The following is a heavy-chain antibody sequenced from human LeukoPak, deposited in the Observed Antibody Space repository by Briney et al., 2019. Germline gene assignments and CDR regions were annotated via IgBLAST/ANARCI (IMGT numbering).Heavy chain of an antibody. J-gene: IGHJ4*02. CDR3: ARRGYSYGNHDY. D-gene: IGHD5-18*01. CDR1: GDSISSGDYY. V-gene: IGHV4-39*01. Sequence: SETLSLTCTVSGDSISSGDYYWGWIRQPPGKGLEWIGNIYYSGSTYYNPSLKSRVTISVDTSKSQFSLKLSSVTAADTAVYYCARRGYSYGNHDYWGQGTLVTVSS. CDR2: IYYSGST.